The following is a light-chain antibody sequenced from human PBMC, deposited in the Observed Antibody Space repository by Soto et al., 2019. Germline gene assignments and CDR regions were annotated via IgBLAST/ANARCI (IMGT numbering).Light chain of an antibody. J-gene: IGLJ3*02. CDR1: SSNIGSNY. V-gene: IGLV1-51*01. CDR3: GTWDSGLSAWM. CDR2: DNN. Sequence: QSVLTQPPSVSAAPGQKVTISCSGSSSNIGSNYVSWYQQLPGTAPKLLIYDNNKRPSGIPDRFSGSKSGTSATLGITGLQTGDEADYFCGTWDSGLSAWMFGGGTKVTVL.